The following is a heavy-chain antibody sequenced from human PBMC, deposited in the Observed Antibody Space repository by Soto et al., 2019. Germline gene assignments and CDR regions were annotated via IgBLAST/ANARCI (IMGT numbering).Heavy chain of an antibody. CDR2: ISYDGGLQ. CDR1: GFTFTSYG. D-gene: IGHD5-18*01. J-gene: IGHJ4*02. CDR3: VSDRGYGHASVPNS. V-gene: IGHV3-30*03. Sequence: QAPLVESGGGVVQPGRSLRLSCAASGFTFTSYGMHWVRQAPGTRLEWVAVISYDGGLQHYADSVKGRFTISRDNSKTTVLLQMNSLRAEDAAVYYCVSDRGYGHASVPNSCGQGTLVSVSS.